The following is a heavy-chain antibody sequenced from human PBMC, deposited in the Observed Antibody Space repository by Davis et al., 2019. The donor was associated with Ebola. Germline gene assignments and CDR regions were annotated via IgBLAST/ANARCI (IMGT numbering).Heavy chain of an antibody. CDR1: GFTFSNAW. D-gene: IGHD3-22*01. J-gene: IGHJ3*02. V-gene: IGHV3-15*01. Sequence: PGGSLRLSCAASGFTFSNAWMSWVRQAPGKGLEWVGRIQSKTDGGTTDYAAPVKGRITISRDDSKNTLYLQMNSLRAEDTALYYCAKYHSRLCCAFDIWGQGTMVTVSS. CDR2: IQSKTDGGTT. CDR3: AKYHSRLCCAFDI.